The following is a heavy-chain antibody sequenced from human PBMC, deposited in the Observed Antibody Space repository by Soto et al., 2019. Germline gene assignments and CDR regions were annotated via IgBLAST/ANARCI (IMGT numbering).Heavy chain of an antibody. CDR1: GFTFSSYA. CDR2: ISGSGGST. CDR3: ARSNPYYYDSSGYYQQGRNFDY. D-gene: IGHD3-22*01. Sequence: GGSLRLSCAASGFTFSSYAMSWVRQAPGKGLEWVSAISGSGGSTYYADSVKGRFTISRDNSKNTLYLQMNSLRAADTAVYYCARSNPYYYDSSGYYQQGRNFDYWGQGTLVTVSS. J-gene: IGHJ4*02. V-gene: IGHV3-23*01.